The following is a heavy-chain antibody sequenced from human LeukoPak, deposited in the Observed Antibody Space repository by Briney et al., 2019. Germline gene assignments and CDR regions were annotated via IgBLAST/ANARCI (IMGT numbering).Heavy chain of an antibody. D-gene: IGHD3-16*01. V-gene: IGHV3-9*01. CDR2: ISWNSGSI. Sequence: PGRSLRLSCAASGFTFDDYAMHWVRQAPGKGLEWVSGISWNSGSIGYADSVKGRFTISRDNAKNSLYLQMNSLRAEDTALYYCAKDIRVGPYVWGSLDYWGQGTLVTVSS. CDR1: GFTFDDYA. CDR3: AKDIRVGPYVWGSLDY. J-gene: IGHJ4*02.